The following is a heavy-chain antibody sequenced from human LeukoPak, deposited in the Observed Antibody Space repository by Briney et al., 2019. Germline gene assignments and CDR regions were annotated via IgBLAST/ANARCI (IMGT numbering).Heavy chain of an antibody. D-gene: IGHD4-17*01. J-gene: IGHJ4*02. CDR2: INPNSGGT. Sequence: ASVKVSCKASGYTFTGYYVHWVRQAPGQGLEWMGWINPNSGGTNYAQKFQGRVTMTRDTSISTAYMELSRLRSDDTAVYYCARGPRPYGDYGLDSGYWGQGTLVTVSS. CDR1: GYTFTGYY. V-gene: IGHV1-2*02. CDR3: ARGPRPYGDYGLDSGY.